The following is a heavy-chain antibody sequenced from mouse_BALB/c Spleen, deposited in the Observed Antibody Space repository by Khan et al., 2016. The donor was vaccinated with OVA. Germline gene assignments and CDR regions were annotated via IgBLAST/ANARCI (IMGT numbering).Heavy chain of an antibody. CDR2: IRYDGNS. J-gene: IGHJ3*01. D-gene: IGHD3-1*01. V-gene: IGHV3-6*02. CDR1: GYSITSGYF. CDR3: ARGGSSGPAWFTY. Sequence: EVQLQESGPGLVKPSQSLSLTCSVTGYSITSGYFWNWIRQFPGNKLEWMGYIRYDGNSNYNPSLKNRISITRDTSKNPFFLKLNSVTPEDTATYYTARGGSSGPAWFTYWGQGTLVTVSA.